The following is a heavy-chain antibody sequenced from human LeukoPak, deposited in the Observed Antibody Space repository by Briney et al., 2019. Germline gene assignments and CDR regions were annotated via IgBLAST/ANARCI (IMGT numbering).Heavy chain of an antibody. CDR1: GYTFTSYY. V-gene: IGHV1-46*01. J-gene: IGHJ6*03. CDR3: ARAQFHDDSSGYYLGDYYYYYMDV. CDR2: INPSGGST. D-gene: IGHD3-22*01. Sequence: ASVKVSCKAPGYTFTSYYMHWVRQAPGQGLEWMGIINPSGGSTSYAQKFQGRVTMTRDMSTSTVYMELSSLRSEDTAVYYCARAQFHDDSSGYYLGDYYYYYMDVWGKGTTVTVSS.